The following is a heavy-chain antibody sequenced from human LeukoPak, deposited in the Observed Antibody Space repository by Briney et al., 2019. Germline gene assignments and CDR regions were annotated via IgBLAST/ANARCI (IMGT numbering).Heavy chain of an antibody. J-gene: IGHJ5*02. D-gene: IGHD6-13*01. V-gene: IGHV1-46*01. CDR3: ARDQFRGSSSWYPGNDWFDP. Sequence: ASVKVSCKASGYTFSSYYMHWVRQAPGQGLEWMGIINPSGGSTSYAQKFQGRVTMTRDTSTSTVYMELSSLRSEDTAVYYCARDQFRGSSSWYPGNDWFDPWGQGTLVTVSS. CDR1: GYTFSSYY. CDR2: INPSGGST.